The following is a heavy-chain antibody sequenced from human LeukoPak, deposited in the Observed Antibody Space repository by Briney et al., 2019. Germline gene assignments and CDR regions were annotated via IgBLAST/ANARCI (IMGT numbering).Heavy chain of an antibody. CDR2: IYYSGST. Sequence: SETLSLTCTVSGGSISNYYWSWIRQPPGKGLEWIGYIYYSGSTNYNPSLKSRVTISVDTSKNQFSLKLSSVTAADTAVYYCARDTRVITDDGAFDIWGQGTMVTVSS. CDR3: ARDTRVITDDGAFDI. D-gene: IGHD3-22*01. V-gene: IGHV4-59*01. J-gene: IGHJ3*02. CDR1: GGSISNYY.